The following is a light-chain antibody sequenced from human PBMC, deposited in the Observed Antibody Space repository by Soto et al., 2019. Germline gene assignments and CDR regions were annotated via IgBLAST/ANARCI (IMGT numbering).Light chain of an antibody. Sequence: QSALTQPPSASGSPGQSVTISCTGTSSDVGGYHYVSWYQQHPGKAPKLMIYDVTKRPSGVPDRFSGSKSGNTASLTVSGLQAEDEADYYCSSFAGNNNLVFGGGTKLTVL. CDR1: SSDVGGYHY. CDR2: DVT. CDR3: SSFAGNNNLV. V-gene: IGLV2-8*01. J-gene: IGLJ2*01.